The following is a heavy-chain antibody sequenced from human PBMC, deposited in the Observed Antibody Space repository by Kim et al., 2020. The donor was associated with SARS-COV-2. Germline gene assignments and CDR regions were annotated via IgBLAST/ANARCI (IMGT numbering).Heavy chain of an antibody. J-gene: IGHJ5*02. V-gene: IGHV3-73*01. CDR3: TRGGSFDP. CDR2: NYAP. Sequence: NYAPSFAASVRGRFTSSTDESKNRVYLQMNNLKTEDTAVYYCTRGGSFDPWGQGALVTVSS. D-gene: IGHD1-26*01.